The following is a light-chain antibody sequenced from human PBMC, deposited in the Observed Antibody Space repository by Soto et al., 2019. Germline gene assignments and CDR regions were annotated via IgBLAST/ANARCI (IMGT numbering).Light chain of an antibody. CDR2: AAS. CDR3: QLYYSYPFT. V-gene: IGKV1-8*01. J-gene: IGKJ3*01. CDR1: QGISSY. Sequence: AIRMTQSPSSFSASTGDRVTITCRASQGISSYLAWYQQKPGKAPKLLIYAASTLQSGVPSRFSGSGSGTDFTLTISCLQAEDFATYYCQLYYSYPFTCGPGTKVDIK.